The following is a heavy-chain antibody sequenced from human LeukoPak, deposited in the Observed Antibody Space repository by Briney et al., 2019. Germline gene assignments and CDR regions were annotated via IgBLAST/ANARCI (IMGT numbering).Heavy chain of an antibody. CDR1: GGSFSGYY. CDR2: INHSGST. V-gene: IGHV4-34*01. J-gene: IGHJ6*03. D-gene: IGHD1-14*01. CDR3: ARGPRTEGTRYYYYYYMDV. Sequence: SETLSLTCAVYGGSFSGYYWSWIRQPPGKGLEWIGEINHSGSTNYNPSLKSRVTISVDTSKNQFSLKLSSVTAADTAVYYCARGPRTEGTRYYYYYYMDVWGKGTTVTVSS.